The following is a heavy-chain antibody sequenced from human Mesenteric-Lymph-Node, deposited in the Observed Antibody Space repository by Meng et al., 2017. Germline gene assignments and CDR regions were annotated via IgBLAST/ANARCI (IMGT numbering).Heavy chain of an antibody. D-gene: IGHD3-10*01. Sequence: SVKVSCKASGFTFTSSAVQWVRQARGQRLEWIGWIDVGSGNTNYAQKFQERVTITRDMSTRTAYMELNSLRSEDTAVYYCAAASITMVRGVKMVAFDIWGQGTMVTVSS. V-gene: IGHV1-58*01. CDR3: AAASITMVRGVKMVAFDI. CDR1: GFTFTSSA. CDR2: IDVGSGNT. J-gene: IGHJ3*02.